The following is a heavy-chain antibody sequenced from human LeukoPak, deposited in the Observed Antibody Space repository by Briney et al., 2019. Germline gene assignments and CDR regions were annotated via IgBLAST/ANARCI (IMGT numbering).Heavy chain of an antibody. J-gene: IGHJ5*02. CDR3: ARHDFSQWLVHEPTNNWFDP. Sequence: PSETLSLTCTVSGGSISSSSYSWGWIRQPPGKGLEWIGSIYYSGSTYYNPSLKSRVTISVDTSKNQFSLKLSSVTAADTAVYYCARHDFSQWLVHEPTNNWFDPWGQGTLVTVSS. CDR1: GGSISSSSYS. V-gene: IGHV4-39*01. D-gene: IGHD6-19*01. CDR2: IYYSGST.